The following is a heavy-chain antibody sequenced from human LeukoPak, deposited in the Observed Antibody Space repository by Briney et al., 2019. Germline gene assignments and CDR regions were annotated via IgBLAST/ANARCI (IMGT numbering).Heavy chain of an antibody. Sequence: SETLSLTCTVSGGSISSSSYYWGWIRQPPGKGLEWIGSIYYSGSTYYNPSLKSRVTISVDTSKNQFSLKLSSVTAADTAVYYCARGVARITMVRGVIIGWFDPWGQGTLVTVSS. D-gene: IGHD3-10*01. J-gene: IGHJ5*02. CDR1: GGSISSSSYY. V-gene: IGHV4-39*07. CDR2: IYYSGST. CDR3: ARGVARITMVRGVIIGWFDP.